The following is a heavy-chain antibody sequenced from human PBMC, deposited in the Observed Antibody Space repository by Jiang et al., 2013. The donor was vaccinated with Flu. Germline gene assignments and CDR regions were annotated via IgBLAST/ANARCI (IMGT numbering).Heavy chain of an antibody. J-gene: IGHJ3*02. Sequence: KPTQTLTLTCTFSGFSLSTSGVGVGWIRQPPGKALEWLALIYWDDDKRYSPSLKSRLTITKDTSKNQVVLTMTNMDPVDTATYYCAHSTSYDYGDRYDAFDIWGQGTMVTVSS. CDR3: AHSTSYDYGDRYDAFDI. V-gene: IGHV2-5*02. CDR1: GFSLSTSGVG. D-gene: IGHD4-17*01. CDR2: IYWDDDK.